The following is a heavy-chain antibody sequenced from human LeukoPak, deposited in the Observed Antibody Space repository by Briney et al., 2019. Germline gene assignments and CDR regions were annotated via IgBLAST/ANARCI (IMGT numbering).Heavy chain of an antibody. J-gene: IGHJ5*02. V-gene: IGHV5-51*01. CDR1: GYSFTSYW. CDR3: ARLGFQPSWFDP. Sequence: PGESLKISCKGFGYSFTSYWIGWVRQMPGRGLELMGTIDPNDSDTRYSPSLQGQVTISADRSISTAYLQWSSLKASDTALYYCARLGFQPSWFDPWGKGTLVTVSS. D-gene: IGHD2-2*01. CDR2: IDPNDSDT.